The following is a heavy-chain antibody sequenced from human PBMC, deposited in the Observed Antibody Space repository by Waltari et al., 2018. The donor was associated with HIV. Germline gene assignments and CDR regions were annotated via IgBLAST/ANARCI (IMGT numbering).Heavy chain of an antibody. CDR1: GFSLSTTGVG. J-gene: IGHJ4*02. D-gene: IGHD4-17*01. V-gene: IGHV2-5*02. CDR3: ARFRDYVADS. Sequence: QITLKESGPTVVKPAQTLTLTCTFSGFSLSTTGVGVGWIRQPPGKAPEWLALTYGGDDKRYSPPLKSRLIITKGTSTNQVVLTMTGMDPVDTGTYFCARFRDYVADSWGQGTLVTVSS. CDR2: TYGGDDK.